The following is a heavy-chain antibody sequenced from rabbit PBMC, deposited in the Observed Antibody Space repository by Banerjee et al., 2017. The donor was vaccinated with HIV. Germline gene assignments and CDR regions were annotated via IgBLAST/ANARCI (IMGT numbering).Heavy chain of an antibody. V-gene: IGHV1S40*01. CDR3: ARETSSGWGIVSFYFSL. J-gene: IGHJ4*01. Sequence: QSLEESGGGLVKPGASLTLTCKASGFSFNSGYDMCWVRQAPGKGLECIACIYADRSGSTYYANWAKGRFTISRTSSTTVTLQMTSLTAADTATYFCARETSSGWGIVSFYFSLWGPGTLVTVS. CDR2: IYADRSGST. CDR1: GFSFNSGYD. D-gene: IGHD4-1*01.